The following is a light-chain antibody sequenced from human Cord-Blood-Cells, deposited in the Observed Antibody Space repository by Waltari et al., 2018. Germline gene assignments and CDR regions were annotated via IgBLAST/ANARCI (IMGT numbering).Light chain of an antibody. CDR3: QQYNNWPPGS. V-gene: IGKV3-15*01. CDR1: QSVSSN. Sequence: EIVMTQSPATLSVSPGERATLSCRASQSVSSNLAWYQQKPGQAPRPLIYGASNRATGIPARFSGSWSGTEFTFTISSLPSEDFAIYYCQQYNNWPPGSFGQGTKLEIK. CDR2: GAS. J-gene: IGKJ2*04.